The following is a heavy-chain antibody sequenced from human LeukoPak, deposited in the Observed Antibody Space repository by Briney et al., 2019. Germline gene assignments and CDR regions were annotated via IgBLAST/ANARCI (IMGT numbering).Heavy chain of an antibody. CDR1: GGTFSSYA. D-gene: IGHD2-2*01. CDR3: ARDRGSCSSTSCYYFDY. V-gene: IGHV1-69*05. Sequence: VASVKVSCKASGGTFSSYAISWVRQAPGQGLEWMGGIIPIFGTANYAQKFQGRVTITTDESTSTAYMELSSLRSEDTAVYYCARDRGSCSSTSCYYFDYWGQGTLVTVSS. CDR2: IIPIFGTA. J-gene: IGHJ4*02.